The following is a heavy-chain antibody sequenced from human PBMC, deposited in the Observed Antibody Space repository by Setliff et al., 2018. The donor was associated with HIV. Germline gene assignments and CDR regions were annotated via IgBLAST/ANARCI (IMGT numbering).Heavy chain of an antibody. CDR3: ARDLPTTVTKGLEPFDY. D-gene: IGHD4-17*01. Sequence: GASVKVSCKASGYTFTSYYMHWVRQAPGQGLEWMGIINPSGGSTSYAQKFQGRVTMTRDTSTSTVYMEQSSLRSEDTDVYYCARDLPTTVTKGLEPFDYWGQGTLVTVSS. CDR2: INPSGGST. CDR1: GYTFTSYY. J-gene: IGHJ4*02. V-gene: IGHV1-46*01.